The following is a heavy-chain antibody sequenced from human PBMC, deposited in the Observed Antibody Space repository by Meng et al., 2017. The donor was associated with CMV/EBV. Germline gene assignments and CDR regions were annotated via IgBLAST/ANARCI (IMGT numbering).Heavy chain of an antibody. J-gene: IGHJ5*02. V-gene: IGHV1-2*02. CDR1: GYTFTGYY. CDR2: INPNSGGT. CDR3: ARGGAVAGRGTNWFDP. Sequence: ASVKVSCKASGYTFTGYYMHWVRQAPGQGPEWMGWINPNSGGTNYAQKFQGRVTMTRDMSISTAYMELSRLRADDTAVYYCARGGAVAGRGTNWFDPWGQGTLVTVSS. D-gene: IGHD6-19*01.